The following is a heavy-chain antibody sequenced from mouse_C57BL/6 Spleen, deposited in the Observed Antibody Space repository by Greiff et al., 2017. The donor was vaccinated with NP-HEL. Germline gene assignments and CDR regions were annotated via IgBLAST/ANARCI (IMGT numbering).Heavy chain of an antibody. Sequence: EVKLVESGEGLVKPGGSLKLSCAASGFTFSSYAMSWVRQTPEKRLEWVAYISSGGDYIYYADTVKGRFTISRDNARNTLYLQMSSLKSEDTAMYYCTRVYDYVTGAWFAYWGQGTLVTVSA. V-gene: IGHV5-9-1*02. CDR3: TRVYDYVTGAWFAY. CDR1: GFTFSSYA. CDR2: ISSGGDYI. D-gene: IGHD2-4*01. J-gene: IGHJ3*01.